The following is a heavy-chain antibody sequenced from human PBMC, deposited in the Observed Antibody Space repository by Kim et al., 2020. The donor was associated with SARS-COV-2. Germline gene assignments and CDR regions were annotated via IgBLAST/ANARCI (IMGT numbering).Heavy chain of an antibody. CDR1: GFTFSDYY. D-gene: IGHD1-26*01. CDR3: ARDRARVGPTDPLGWYFDL. Sequence: GGSLRLSCAASGFTFSDYYMSWIREAPGKGLEWVSYISSSSSYTNYADSVKGRFTISRDNAKNSLYLQMNSMRAEDTAVYYFARDRARVGPTDPLGWYFDLWGRGTLVTVSS. CDR2: ISSSSSYT. V-gene: IGHV3-11*05. J-gene: IGHJ2*01.